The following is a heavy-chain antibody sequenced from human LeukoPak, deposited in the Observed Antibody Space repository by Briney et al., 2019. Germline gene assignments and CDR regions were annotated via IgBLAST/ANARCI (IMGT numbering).Heavy chain of an antibody. CDR2: IKQDGSEK. J-gene: IGHJ3*02. V-gene: IGHV3-7*01. CDR1: GFTFSSYW. D-gene: IGHD3-22*01. CDR3: ARAKYYDSRGYSVREAYDI. Sequence: GGSLRLSCAASGFTFSSYWMSWVRQAPGKGLEWVANIKQDGSEKYYVDSVKGRFTISRDNAKNSLYLQMNSLRAEDTAVYYCARAKYYDSRGYSVREAYDIWGQGTMVTVSS.